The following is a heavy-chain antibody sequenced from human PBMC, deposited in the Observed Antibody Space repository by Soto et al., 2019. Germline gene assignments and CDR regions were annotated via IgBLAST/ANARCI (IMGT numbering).Heavy chain of an antibody. V-gene: IGHV1-69*13. J-gene: IGHJ4*02. CDR3: ARDSCTNGVCYMPYYFDY. CDR2: IIPIFGTA. Sequence: GASVKVSCKASGGTFSSYAISWVRQAPGQGLEWMGGIIPIFGTANYAQKFQGRVTITADESTSTAYMELSSLRSEDTAVYYCARDSCTNGVCYMPYYFDYWGQGTLVTVSS. D-gene: IGHD2-8*01. CDR1: GGTFSSYA.